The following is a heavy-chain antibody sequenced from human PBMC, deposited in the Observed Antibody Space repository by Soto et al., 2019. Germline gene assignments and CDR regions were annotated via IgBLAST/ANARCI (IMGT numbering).Heavy chain of an antibody. CDR1: GGSFSGYY. Sequence: SETLSLTCAVYGGSFSGYYWSWIRQPPGKVLEWIGEINHSGSTNYNPSLKSRVTISVDTSKNQFSLKLSSVTAADTAVYYCAREGRLSSSRFDYWGQGTLVNVSS. CDR3: AREGRLSSSRFDY. V-gene: IGHV4-34*01. CDR2: INHSGST. J-gene: IGHJ4*02. D-gene: IGHD6-13*01.